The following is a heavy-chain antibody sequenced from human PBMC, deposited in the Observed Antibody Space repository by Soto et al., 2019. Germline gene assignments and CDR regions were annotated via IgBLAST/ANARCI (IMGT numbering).Heavy chain of an antibody. V-gene: IGHV4-39*01. CDR2: IYYSGST. D-gene: IGHD5-12*01. CDR1: GGSISSSSYY. CDR3: ARKRRGYDLLDY. Sequence: PSETLSLTCTVSGGSISSSSYYWGWIRQPPGKGLEWIGSIYYSGSTYYNPSLKSRVTISVDTSKNQFSLKLSSVTAADTAVYFFARKRRGYDLLDYWGQGTLVTVSS. J-gene: IGHJ4*02.